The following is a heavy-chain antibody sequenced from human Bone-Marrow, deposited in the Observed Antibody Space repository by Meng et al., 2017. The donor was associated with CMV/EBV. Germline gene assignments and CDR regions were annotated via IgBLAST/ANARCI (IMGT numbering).Heavy chain of an antibody. CDR3: ARDQRFLEWSFDY. CDR1: GGTFSSYA. D-gene: IGHD3-3*01. CDR2: IIPILGIA. Sequence: SVKVSCKASGGTFSSYAISWVRQAPGQGLEWMGGIIPILGIANYAQKLQGRVTMTTDTSTSTAYMELRSLRSDDTAVYYCARDQRFLEWSFDYWGQGPLVTVSS. J-gene: IGHJ4*02. V-gene: IGHV1-69*10.